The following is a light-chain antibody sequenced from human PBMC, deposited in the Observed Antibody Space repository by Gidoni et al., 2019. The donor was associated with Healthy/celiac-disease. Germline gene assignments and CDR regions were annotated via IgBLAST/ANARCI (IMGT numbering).Light chain of an antibody. J-gene: IGLJ2*01. V-gene: IGLV3-21*02. CDR2: DDS. Sequence: SYVLTPPPPVSVAPGQTARITCGENNIGSKSVHWYQQKPGQAPVLVVYDDSDRPSGIPERFSGSNSGNTTTLTISRVEAGDEADYYCQVWDSSSDHHVVFGGGTKLTVL. CDR1: NIGSKS. CDR3: QVWDSSSDHHVV.